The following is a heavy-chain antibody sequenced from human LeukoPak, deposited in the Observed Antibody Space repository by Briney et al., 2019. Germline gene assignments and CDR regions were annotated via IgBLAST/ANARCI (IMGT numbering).Heavy chain of an antibody. Sequence: SGGSLRLSCAASGFSFSSYAMTWARQAPVKGLEWVSAISGDGTCTYYADSVKGRFTISRDNSKNTLYLEMSSLRVEDTAIYYCAKWPEGAMDYFDYWGQGTLVTVSS. CDR2: ISGDGTCT. CDR3: AKWPEGAMDYFDY. J-gene: IGHJ4*02. CDR1: GFSFSSYA. V-gene: IGHV3-23*01. D-gene: IGHD3-16*01.